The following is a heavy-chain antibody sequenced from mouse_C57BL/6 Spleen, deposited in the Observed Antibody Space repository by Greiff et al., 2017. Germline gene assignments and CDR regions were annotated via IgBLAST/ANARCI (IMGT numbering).Heavy chain of an antibody. CDR1: GYTFTDYY. Sequence: EVKVVESGPELVKPGASVKISCKASGYTFTDYYMNWVKQSHGKSLEWIGDINPNNGGTSYNQKFKGKATLTVDKSSSTAYMELRSLTSEDSAVYYCARGIYYGNYEGAMDYWGQGTSVTVSS. D-gene: IGHD2-1*01. J-gene: IGHJ4*01. CDR3: ARGIYYGNYEGAMDY. V-gene: IGHV1-26*01. CDR2: INPNNGGT.